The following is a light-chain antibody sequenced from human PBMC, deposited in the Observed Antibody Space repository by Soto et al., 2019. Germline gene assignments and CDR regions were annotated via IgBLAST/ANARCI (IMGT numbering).Light chain of an antibody. CDR2: SAS. J-gene: IGKJ2*01. Sequence: EIVMTQSPATLSVSPGERATLSCRASQSITTTLAWYQQKPGQAPRLLIYSASVRATGIPARFSGSGSGTEFALTISSMQSEDFAVDYCHSYHNWAPAAFGQGTKLEIK. V-gene: IGKV3-15*01. CDR1: QSITTT. CDR3: HSYHNWAPAA.